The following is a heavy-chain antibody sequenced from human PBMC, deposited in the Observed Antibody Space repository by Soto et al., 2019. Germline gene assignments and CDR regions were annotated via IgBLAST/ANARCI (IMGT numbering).Heavy chain of an antibody. D-gene: IGHD3-9*01. Sequence: QVQLQESGPGLVKASQTLSLTCTVSGDSISSDGYYLTWIRQHPGKGLEWIGDIYYSGSTSYNPSLESLVTMSVHSSDNQLSLKLLSVTAADTAVYYCARRHDALTGPDAFDVWGQVTKVTVSS. V-gene: IGHV4-31*01. CDR2: IYYSGST. CDR3: ARRHDALTGPDAFDV. CDR1: GDSISSDGYY. J-gene: IGHJ3*01.